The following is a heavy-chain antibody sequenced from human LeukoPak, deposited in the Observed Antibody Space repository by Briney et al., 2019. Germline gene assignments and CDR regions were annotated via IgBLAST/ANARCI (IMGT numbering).Heavy chain of an antibody. Sequence: PSETLSLTCTVSGGSISSYYWSWIRQPPGKGLEWIGYIYYSGSTNYNPSLKSRVTISVDTSKNQFSLKLSSVTAADTAVYYCARGISSGWPGYYYYGMDVWGQGTTVTVSS. CDR1: GGSISSYY. D-gene: IGHD6-19*01. J-gene: IGHJ6*02. CDR2: IYYSGST. CDR3: ARGISSGWPGYYYYGMDV. V-gene: IGHV4-59*01.